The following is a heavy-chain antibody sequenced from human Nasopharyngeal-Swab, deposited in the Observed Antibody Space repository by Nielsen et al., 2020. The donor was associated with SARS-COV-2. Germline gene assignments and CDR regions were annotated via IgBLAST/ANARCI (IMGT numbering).Heavy chain of an antibody. CDR2: ISSSSSYI. D-gene: IGHD3-10*01. CDR3: ARDGNPRFGELLSPHYYYYYMDV. CDR1: GFTFSSYS. J-gene: IGHJ6*03. Sequence: GESLKISCAASGFTFSSYSMNWVRQAPGKGLEWVSSISSSSSYIYYADSVKGRFTISRDNAKNSLYLQMNSLRAEDTAVYYCARDGNPRFGELLSPHYYYYYMDVWCKGTTVTVSS. V-gene: IGHV3-21*01.